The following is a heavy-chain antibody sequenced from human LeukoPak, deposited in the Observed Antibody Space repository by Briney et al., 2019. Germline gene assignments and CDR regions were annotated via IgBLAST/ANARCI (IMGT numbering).Heavy chain of an antibody. CDR3: ARDAFGEFDINFDY. D-gene: IGHD3-10*01. V-gene: IGHV3-20*04. J-gene: IGHJ4*02. Sequence: GGSLRLSCVASGFTFSSSWMTWVRQAPGKGLEWVSGINWNGGSTGYADSVKGRFTISRDNAKNSLYLQMNSLRAEDTALYYCARDAFGEFDINFDYWGQGTLVTVSS. CDR1: GFTFSSSW. CDR2: INWNGGST.